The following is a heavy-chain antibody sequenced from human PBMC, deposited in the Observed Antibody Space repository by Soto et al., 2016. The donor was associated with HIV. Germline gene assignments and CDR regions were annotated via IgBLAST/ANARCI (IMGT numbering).Heavy chain of an antibody. J-gene: IGHJ3*01. CDR1: GYIFTDYF. CDR3: ARGAAGGSGAGNAFDV. D-gene: IGHD3-10*01. V-gene: IGHV1-2*02. Sequence: QVQLVQSGAEVKQPGASVKVSCKASGYIFTDYFVFWVRQAPGQGLEWIGWINPKNGVTDSAQKFQGRLTMTRDTSISTLYMELSSLISGDTALYYCARGAAGGSGAGNAFDVWGQGTLVTVSS. CDR2: INPKNGVT.